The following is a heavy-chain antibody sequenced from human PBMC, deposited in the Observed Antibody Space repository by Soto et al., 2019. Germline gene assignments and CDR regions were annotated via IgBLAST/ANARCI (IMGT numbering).Heavy chain of an antibody. CDR1: GFTFSNSA. D-gene: IGHD2-21*01. Sequence: EGHLLESGGGLVQPGGSLRLSCTASGFTFSNSAMIWVRQAPGQGLEWVASISENGGSRGGTYYADSVKGRFTIPRNNSKSTLYLQVDSLTGADTAVYYCASAKAVVVAALGIWGQGTMVTVSS. CDR3: ASAKAVVVAALGI. J-gene: IGHJ3*02. V-gene: IGHV3-23*01. CDR2: ISENGGSRGGT.